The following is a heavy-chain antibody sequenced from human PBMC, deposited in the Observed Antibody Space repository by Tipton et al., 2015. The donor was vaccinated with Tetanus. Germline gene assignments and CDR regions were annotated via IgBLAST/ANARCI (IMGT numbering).Heavy chain of an antibody. V-gene: IGHV3-33*01. CDR2: VWYGGSKQ. D-gene: IGHD2-15*01. J-gene: IGHJ4*02. Sequence: SLRLSCAASGFTFNGYGMHWVRQAPGKGLEWLALVWYGGSKQYYADSVKGRFTISRDNSKNTLYLQMNSLRAEDTAVYYCAREADCSGGSCFSGDFDNWGQGTQVTVSS. CDR3: AREADCSGGSCFSGDFDN. CDR1: GFTFNGYG.